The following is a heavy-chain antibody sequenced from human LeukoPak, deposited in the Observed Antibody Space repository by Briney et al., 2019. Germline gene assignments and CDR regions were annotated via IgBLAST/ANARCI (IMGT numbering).Heavy chain of an antibody. D-gene: IGHD3-22*01. CDR3: ARVGGITMIVVLITDAFDI. CDR1: GGSISSSSYY. Sequence: NPSETLSLTCTVSGGSISSSSYYWGWIRQPPGKGLEWIGSIYYSGSTYYNPSLKSRVTISVDTSKNQFSLKLSSVTAADTAVYYCARVGGITMIVVLITDAFDIWGQGTMVTVSS. V-gene: IGHV4-39*07. J-gene: IGHJ3*02. CDR2: IYYSGST.